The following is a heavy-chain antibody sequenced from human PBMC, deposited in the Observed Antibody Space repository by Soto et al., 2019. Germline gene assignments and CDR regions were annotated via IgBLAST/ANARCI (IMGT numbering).Heavy chain of an antibody. J-gene: IGHJ6*02. CDR1: GGTFSSYA. V-gene: IGHV1-69*13. D-gene: IGHD6-13*01. CDR2: IIPIFGTA. Sequence: SLKVSCKASGGTFSSYAISWVRQAPGQGLEWMGGIIPIFGTANYAQKFQGRVTITADESTSTAYMELSSLRSEDTAVYYCAGPLAAAGYPRVLYYYGMDVWGQGTTVTVSS. CDR3: AGPLAAAGYPRVLYYYGMDV.